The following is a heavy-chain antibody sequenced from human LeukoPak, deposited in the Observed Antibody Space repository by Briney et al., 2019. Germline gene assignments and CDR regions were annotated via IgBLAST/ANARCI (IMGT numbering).Heavy chain of an antibody. CDR3: ATNGVCPYYYYGMDV. J-gene: IGHJ6*02. D-gene: IGHD2-8*01. CDR1: GGTFSSYA. Sequence: ASVKVSCKASGGTFSSYAISWVRQAPGKGLEWMGGFDPEDGETIYAQKFQGRVTMTEDTSTDTAYMELSSLRSEDTAVYYCATNGVCPYYYYGMDVWGQGTTVTVSS. CDR2: FDPEDGET. V-gene: IGHV1-24*01.